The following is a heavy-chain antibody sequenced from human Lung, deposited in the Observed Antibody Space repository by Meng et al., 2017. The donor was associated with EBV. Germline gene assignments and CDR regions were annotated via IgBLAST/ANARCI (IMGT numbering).Heavy chain of an antibody. V-gene: IGHV7-4-1*01. J-gene: IGHJ4*02. CDR3: ARGNGWRFDY. CDR1: GYTFTSSS. CDR2: ININTGNP. D-gene: IGHD6-19*01. Sequence: QVHLVQYGSELKKPGDSVKVSCQAAGYTFTSSSMNWVRHAPGQGLEWMGWININTGNPTYAQGFTGRFVFSLDTSVSTAYLQIDSLKADDTAVYYCARGNGWRFDYWGQGTLVTVSS.